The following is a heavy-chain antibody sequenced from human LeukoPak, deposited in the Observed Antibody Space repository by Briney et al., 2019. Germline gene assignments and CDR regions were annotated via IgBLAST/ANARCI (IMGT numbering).Heavy chain of an antibody. Sequence: GGSLRLSCAASGFTFSSYAMSWVRQAPGKGLEWGSAISGSGGSTYYADSVKGRFTISRDNPKNTLYLQMNSLRAEDTAVYYCAKDQYELPHWFDPWDQGTLVTVSS. CDR1: GFTFSSYA. J-gene: IGHJ5*02. CDR2: ISGSGGST. D-gene: IGHD2-2*01. V-gene: IGHV3-23*01. CDR3: AKDQYELPHWFDP.